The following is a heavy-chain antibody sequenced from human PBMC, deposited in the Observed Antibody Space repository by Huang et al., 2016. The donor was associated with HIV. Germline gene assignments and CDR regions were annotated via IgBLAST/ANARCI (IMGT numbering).Heavy chain of an antibody. Sequence: QVQLVESGGGVVQPGRSLRLSCAASGFSFSNYGIHWVRQARGKGLEWVAVISYDGNKKYYADVVKGRFTIARDNSNNTLVLQMNRLRAEDTAVYYCGKDWTGSSGWFTLHYYYYGMDVWGQGTTVTVSS. D-gene: IGHD6-19*01. CDR3: GKDWTGSSGWFTLHYYYYGMDV. CDR2: ISYDGNKK. V-gene: IGHV3-30*18. J-gene: IGHJ6*02. CDR1: GFSFSNYG.